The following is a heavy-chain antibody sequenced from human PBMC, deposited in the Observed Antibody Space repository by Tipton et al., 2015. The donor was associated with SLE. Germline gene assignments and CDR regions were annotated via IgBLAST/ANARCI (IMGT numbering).Heavy chain of an antibody. V-gene: IGHV4-39*07. D-gene: IGHD3-3*01. CDR1: GGSISSSSYY. J-gene: IGHJ4*02. CDR2: IYHSGST. Sequence: TLSLTCTVSGGSISSSSYYWGWIRQPPGKGLEWIGSIYHSGSTYYNPSLKSRVTISVDTSKNQFSLKLSSVTAADTAVYYCARYEGDFWSAYYLIYWGQGTLVTVSS. CDR3: ARYEGDFWSAYYLIY.